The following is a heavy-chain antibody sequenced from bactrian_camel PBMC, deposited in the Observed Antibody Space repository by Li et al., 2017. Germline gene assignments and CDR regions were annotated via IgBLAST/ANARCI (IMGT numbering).Heavy chain of an antibody. CDR1: GYSSNTFC. CDR2: IYSDGTTP. J-gene: IGHJ4*01. V-gene: IGHV3S6*01. D-gene: IGHD3*01. Sequence: QVQLVESGGGSVQTGGSLRLSCAASGYSSNTFCMGWFRQAPGKGLEWVSSIYSDGTTPYYTHSVKGRFTISRDNAKDTLYLQMNSLKIEDTAVYYCALGSSRQATMTARGKGTQVTVS.